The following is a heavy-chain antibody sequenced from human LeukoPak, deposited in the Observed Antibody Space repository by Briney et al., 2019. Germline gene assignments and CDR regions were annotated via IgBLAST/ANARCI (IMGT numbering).Heavy chain of an antibody. D-gene: IGHD1-26*01. V-gene: IGHV3-11*05. CDR1: GFSFSNYH. Sequence: GESLRLSCVDSGFSFSNYHMSWIPQAPGKGLEWLSYITSSSDYTNYADAVKGRFTISRDNAKKSLYLQMNSLRGEDTAVYYCARGSYYYFDYWGRGTLVTVSS. CDR2: ITSSSDYT. J-gene: IGHJ4*02. CDR3: ARGSYYYFDY.